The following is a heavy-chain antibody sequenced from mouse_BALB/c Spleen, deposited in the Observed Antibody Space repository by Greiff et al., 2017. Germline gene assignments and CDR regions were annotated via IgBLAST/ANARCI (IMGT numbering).Heavy chain of an antibody. CDR3: ARRARAFYAMDY. CDR1: GDSITSGY. CDR2: ISYSGST. V-gene: IGHV3-8*02. D-gene: IGHD3-3*01. J-gene: IGHJ4*01. Sequence: EVQLQQSGPSLVKPSQTLSLTCSVTGDSITSGYWNWIRKFPGNKLEYMGYISYSGSTYYNPSLKSRISITRDTSKNQYYLQLNSVTTEDTATYYCARRARAFYAMDYWGQGTSVTVSS.